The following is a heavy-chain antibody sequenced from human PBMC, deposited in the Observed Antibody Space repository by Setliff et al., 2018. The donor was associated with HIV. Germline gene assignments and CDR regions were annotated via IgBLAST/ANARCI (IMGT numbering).Heavy chain of an antibody. Sequence: GGSLRLSCVASGFTFSTYEMNWIRQAPGKGLEWVSYMSGSGRGSVTTYADSVRGRFTISRDNAKNSLYLQMDSLRAEDTAIYYCAGELYREWDYWGQGTLVTVSS. J-gene: IGHJ4*02. D-gene: IGHD3-16*02. V-gene: IGHV3-48*03. CDR1: GFTFSTYE. CDR2: MSGSGRGSVT. CDR3: AGELYREWDY.